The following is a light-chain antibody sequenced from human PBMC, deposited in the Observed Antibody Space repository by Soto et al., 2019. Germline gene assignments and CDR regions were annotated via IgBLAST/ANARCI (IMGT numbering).Light chain of an antibody. CDR3: QQTYAAPLT. J-gene: IGKJ4*01. V-gene: IGKV1-39*01. CDR1: RPIRVY. Sequence: DIRMTQSPSSLSAFVGDTVTITCQTGRPIRVYLNWYQQKPGKAPTLLISAASTLQSGVPSRFSGSGKGTHFTLSISDLRPEDFATYYCQQTYAAPLTFGGGTRVEI. CDR2: AAS.